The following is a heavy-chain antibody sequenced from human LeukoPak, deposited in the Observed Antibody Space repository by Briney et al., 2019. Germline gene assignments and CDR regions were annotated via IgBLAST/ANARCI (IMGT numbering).Heavy chain of an antibody. D-gene: IGHD6-19*01. V-gene: IGHV1-18*01. Sequence: ASVKVSCMASGYTFTSYGISWVRQAPGQGLEGMGWISAYNGNTNYAQKLQGRVTLTPETYTRTPYMELRSLREDDTAGYYCLRDEPYSSGWYYFDYWGQGTLVTVST. CDR3: LRDEPYSSGWYYFDY. CDR2: ISAYNGNT. CDR1: GYTFTSYG. J-gene: IGHJ4*02.